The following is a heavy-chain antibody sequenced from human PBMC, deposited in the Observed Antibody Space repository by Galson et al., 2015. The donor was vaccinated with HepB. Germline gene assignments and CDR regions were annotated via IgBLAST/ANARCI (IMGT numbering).Heavy chain of an antibody. D-gene: IGHD6-13*01. Sequence: TLSLTCTVSGGSISSGSFYWRWLRQPAGKGLEWIGRIYTSGSTTYNPSLRSGVTVSLDTSTNQISLNLGPVTAADTAVYFCARSRHGYLEDWGQGILVTVSS. V-gene: IGHV4-61*02. CDR1: GGSISSGSFY. CDR3: ARSRHGYLED. CDR2: IYTSGST. J-gene: IGHJ4*02.